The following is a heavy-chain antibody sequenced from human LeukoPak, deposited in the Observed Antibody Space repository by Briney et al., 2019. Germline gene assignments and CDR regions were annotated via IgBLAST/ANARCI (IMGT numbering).Heavy chain of an antibody. Sequence: PSETLSLTRAVYGGSFSGYYWSWIRQPPGKGLEWIGEINHSGSTYYSPSLKSRVTISVDTYKSQFSLKLSSVTAADTAVYYCARQYDYVWGSYRFYYFDYWGQGTLVTVSS. V-gene: IGHV4-34*01. CDR2: INHSGST. D-gene: IGHD3-16*02. CDR3: ARQYDYVWGSYRFYYFDY. CDR1: GGSFSGYY. J-gene: IGHJ4*02.